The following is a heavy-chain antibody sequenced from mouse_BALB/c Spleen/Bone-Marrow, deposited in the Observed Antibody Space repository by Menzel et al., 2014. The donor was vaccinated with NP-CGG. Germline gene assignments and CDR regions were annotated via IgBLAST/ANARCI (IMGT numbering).Heavy chain of an antibody. V-gene: IGHV1-5*01. J-gene: IGHJ2*01. CDR2: IYPGSGDT. CDR1: GYTSTSYW. Sequence: EVQLVESGTILARPGASVKLSCKASGYTSTSYWMHWIKQRPGQGLEWIGAIYPGSGDTNYNQKFKAKAKLTAVTSTSTAYMELSSLTNEDSAVYYCTSRGITTGDFDYWGQGTTLTVSS. D-gene: IGHD2-4*01. CDR3: TSRGITTGDFDY.